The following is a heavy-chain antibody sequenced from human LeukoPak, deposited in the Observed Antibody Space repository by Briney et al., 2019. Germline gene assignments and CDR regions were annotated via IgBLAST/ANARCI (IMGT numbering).Heavy chain of an antibody. V-gene: IGHV1-69*04. CDR3: AREAGIQLWSYFDY. Sequence: GASVKVSCTASGGTFSSYAVGWVRQAPGQGVEWMGRIIPIFGIANYAQKFQGRVTITADKSTSTAYMELSSLRSEDTAVYYCAREAGIQLWSYFDYWGQGTLVTVSS. D-gene: IGHD5-18*01. J-gene: IGHJ4*02. CDR2: IIPIFGIA. CDR1: GGTFSSYA.